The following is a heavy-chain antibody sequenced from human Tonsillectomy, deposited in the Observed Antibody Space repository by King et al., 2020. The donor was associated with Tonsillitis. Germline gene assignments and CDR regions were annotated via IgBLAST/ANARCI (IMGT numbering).Heavy chain of an antibody. J-gene: IGHJ6*02. CDR1: GGTFSSYA. V-gene: IGHV1-69*01. CDR2: IIPIFGTA. CDR3: ARLAGTTVTTTHYYFYNMDV. D-gene: IGHD4-17*01. Sequence: QLVQSGAEVKKPGSSVKVSCKASGGTFSSYAISWVRQAPGQGLEWMGGIIPIFGTANYAQKFQGRVTITADESTSTAYMELSSLRSEDTAVYYCARLAGTTVTTTHYYFYNMDVWGQGTTVTVSS.